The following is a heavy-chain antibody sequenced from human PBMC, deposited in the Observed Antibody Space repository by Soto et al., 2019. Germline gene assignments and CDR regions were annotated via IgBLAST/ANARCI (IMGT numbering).Heavy chain of an antibody. CDR2: IYWDDDK. V-gene: IGHV2-5*02. J-gene: IGHJ6*02. Sequence: QITLKESGPTLVKPTQTLTLTCTFSGFSLSTSGVGVGWIRQPPGKALEWLALIYWDDDKRYSPSLKSRLTITKDTSKNQVVLTMTNLDPVDTATYYCAHIVYGDYGDPYYYYGMDVWGQGTTVTVSS. CDR3: AHIVYGDYGDPYYYYGMDV. CDR1: GFSLSTSGVG. D-gene: IGHD4-17*01.